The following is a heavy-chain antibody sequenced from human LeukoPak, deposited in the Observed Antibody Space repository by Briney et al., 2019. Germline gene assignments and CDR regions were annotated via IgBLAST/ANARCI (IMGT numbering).Heavy chain of an antibody. V-gene: IGHV4-4*07. CDR1: GGSISSYY. J-gene: IGHJ6*02. CDR3: ARETCSSTSCYPYYYYYGMDV. Sequence: WETLSLTCTVSGGSISSYYWSWIRQPAGKGLEWIGRIYTSGSTNYNPSLKSRVTMSVDTSKNQFSLKLSSVTAADTAVYYCARETCSSTSCYPYYYYYGMDVWGQGTTVTVSS. CDR2: IYTSGST. D-gene: IGHD2-2*01.